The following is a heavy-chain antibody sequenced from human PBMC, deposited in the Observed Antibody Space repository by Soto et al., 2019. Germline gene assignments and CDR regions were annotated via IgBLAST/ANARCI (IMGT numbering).Heavy chain of an antibody. Sequence: ASVKVSFKASGYTFTSYDINWLRQATGQGLEWMGWMNPNSGNTGYAQKFQGRVTMTRNTSISTAYMELSSLRSEDTAVYYCARGRSSGWLEGAFDIWGQGTMVTVSS. CDR1: GYTFTSYD. CDR2: MNPNSGNT. D-gene: IGHD6-19*01. J-gene: IGHJ3*02. CDR3: ARGRSSGWLEGAFDI. V-gene: IGHV1-8*01.